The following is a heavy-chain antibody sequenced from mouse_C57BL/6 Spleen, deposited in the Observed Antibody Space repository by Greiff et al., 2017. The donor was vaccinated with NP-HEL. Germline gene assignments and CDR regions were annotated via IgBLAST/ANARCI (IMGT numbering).Heavy chain of an antibody. CDR2: IYPSDSET. D-gene: IGHD2-4*01. V-gene: IGHV1-61*01. J-gene: IGHJ1*03. Sequence: QVQLQQPGAELVRPGSSVKLSCKASGYTFTSYWMDWVKQRPGQGLEWIGNIYPSDSETHYNQKFKDKATLTVDKSSSTAYMQLSSLTSEDSAVYYCARGDYDVPWYFDVWGTGTTVTVSS. CDR1: GYTFTSYW. CDR3: ARGDYDVPWYFDV.